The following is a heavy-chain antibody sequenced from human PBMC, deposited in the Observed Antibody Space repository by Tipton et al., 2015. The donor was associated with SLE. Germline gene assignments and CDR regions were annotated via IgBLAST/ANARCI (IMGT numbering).Heavy chain of an antibody. V-gene: IGHV3-7*01. J-gene: IGHJ4*02. D-gene: IGHD3-3*01. CDR2: IKQDGSEK. CDR1: GFTFSSYW. Sequence: SLRLSCAASGFTFSSYWMSWVRQAPGKGLEWVANIKQDGSEKYYVDSVKGRFTISRDSAKNSLYLQMNSLRAEDTAVYYCARDQYYDFWSGLGYWGQGTLVTVSS. CDR3: ARDQYYDFWSGLGY.